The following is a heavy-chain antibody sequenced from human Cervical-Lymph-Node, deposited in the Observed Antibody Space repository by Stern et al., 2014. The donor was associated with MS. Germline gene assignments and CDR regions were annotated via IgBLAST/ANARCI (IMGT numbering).Heavy chain of an antibody. J-gene: IGHJ6*02. CDR1: GFTFSSYG. D-gene: IGHD1-26*01. CDR3: ARDCKLRYYYYGMDV. CDR2: IWDVGRNK. V-gene: IGHV3-33*01. Sequence: VQLLEPGGGVVQPGRSLRLSCAASGFTFSSYGMHWVRQAPGKGLEWVAFIWDVGRNKCGADPMKGRFTISRDNSKNTLYLQMNSLRAEDTAVYYCARDCKLRYYYYGMDVWGQGTTVTVSS.